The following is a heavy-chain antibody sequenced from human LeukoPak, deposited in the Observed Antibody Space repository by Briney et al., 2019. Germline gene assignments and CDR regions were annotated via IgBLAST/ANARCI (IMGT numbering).Heavy chain of an antibody. CDR2: IYYSGST. V-gene: IGHV4-59*01. Sequence: SETLSLTCTVSGGSISSYYWSWIRQPPGKGLEWIGYIYYSGSTNYNPSLKSRVTISVDKSKNQFSLKLRSVTAADTAVYYCARMKGDYWGQGTLVTVSS. CDR3: ARMKGDY. CDR1: GGSISSYY. J-gene: IGHJ4*02.